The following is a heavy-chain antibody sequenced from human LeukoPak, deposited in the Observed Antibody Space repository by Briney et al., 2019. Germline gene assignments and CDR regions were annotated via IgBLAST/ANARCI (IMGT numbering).Heavy chain of an antibody. J-gene: IGHJ6*02. D-gene: IGHD2-2*01. CDR2: ISSSSSTI. Sequence: GGSLRLSCAASGFTFSDHYMDWVRQAPGKGLEWVSYISSSSSTIYYADSVKGRFTISRDNAKNSLYLQMNSLRDEDTAVYYCARAEGGVPATYGMDVWGQGTTVTVSS. CDR3: ARAEGGVPATYGMDV. CDR1: GFTFSDHY. V-gene: IGHV3-48*02.